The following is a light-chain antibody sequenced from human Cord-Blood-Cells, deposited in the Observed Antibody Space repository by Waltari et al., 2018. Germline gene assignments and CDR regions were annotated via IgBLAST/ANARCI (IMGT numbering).Light chain of an antibody. Sequence: DIQMTQSPSTLSASVGDRVTITCRASQGISSWLAWYQQKPRKAPKLLIYDASSLESGVPSRFSGSGSGTEFTLTISSLQPDDFATYYCQQYNSYSWTFGQGTKVEIK. V-gene: IGKV1-5*01. CDR3: QQYNSYSWT. CDR1: QGISSW. J-gene: IGKJ1*01. CDR2: DAS.